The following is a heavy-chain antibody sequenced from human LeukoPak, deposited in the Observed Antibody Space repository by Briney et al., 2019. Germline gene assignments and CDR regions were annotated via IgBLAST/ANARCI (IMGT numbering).Heavy chain of an antibody. Sequence: PSETLSLTCTVSGGSISSYYQSWIRQPPGKGLEWIGYIYYSGSTNYNPSLKSRVTISVDTSKNQFSLKLSSVTAADTAVYYCARLSIIAAPGLNPAVWGKGTTVTVSS. CDR1: GGSISSYY. CDR3: ARLSIIAAPGLNPAV. D-gene: IGHD6-13*01. CDR2: IYYSGST. J-gene: IGHJ6*04. V-gene: IGHV4-59*08.